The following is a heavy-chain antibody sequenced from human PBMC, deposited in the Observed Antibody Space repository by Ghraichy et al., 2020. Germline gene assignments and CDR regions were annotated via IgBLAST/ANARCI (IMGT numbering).Heavy chain of an antibody. J-gene: IGHJ4*02. V-gene: IGHV3-74*01. CDR1: GFTFSNYW. CDR3: ARGALLTGLNF. CDR2: ISSDGSGT. D-gene: IGHD3-9*01. Sequence: GGSLRLSCAASGFTFSNYWMHWVRQAPGKGLVWVSRISSDGSGTSYVDSVKGRFTISRDNAKNTLYLQMNSLRADDTAVYYCARGALLTGLNFWGQGTLVTVSS.